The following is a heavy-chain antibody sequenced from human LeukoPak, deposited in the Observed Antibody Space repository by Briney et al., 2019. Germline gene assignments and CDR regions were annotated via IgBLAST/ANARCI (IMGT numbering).Heavy chain of an antibody. CDR2: MNPNSGNT. J-gene: IGHJ6*02. CDR3: ASDLVVVVVAATPGAPYYYYGMDV. D-gene: IGHD2-15*01. V-gene: IGHV1-8*01. CDR1: LYTFTSYD. Sequence: ASVNVSCKSSLYTFTSYDMNWLRQATGRGLEGMGWMNPNSGNTGYAQKFQGRVTMTRNTSISTAYMEVSSLRSEDTAVYYCASDLVVVVVAATPGAPYYYYGMDVWGQGTTVTVSS.